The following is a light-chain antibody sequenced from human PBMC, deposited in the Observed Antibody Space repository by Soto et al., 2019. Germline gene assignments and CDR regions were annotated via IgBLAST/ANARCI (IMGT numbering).Light chain of an antibody. V-gene: IGKV1-5*01. J-gene: IGKJ2*01. CDR1: QSVRSW. CDR3: QQYNPHSLYS. CDR2: YAT. Sequence: DIQLSQSPSILPASVGDRVTITCRASQSVRSWLAWYQQQPGKAPKLLIYYATTLQSGVPSRFSGSGSETEYTLTISSLQPEDFATYYCQQYNPHSLYSFGQGTKVDIK.